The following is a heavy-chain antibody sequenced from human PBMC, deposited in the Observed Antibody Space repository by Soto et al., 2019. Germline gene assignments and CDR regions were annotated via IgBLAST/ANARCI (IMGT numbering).Heavy chain of an antibody. CDR3: ARDGDANIVAVLDY. V-gene: IGHV3-23*01. CDR1: GFTFSSRA. CDR2: ISGSGGDT. J-gene: IGHJ4*02. D-gene: IGHD5-12*01. Sequence: GGSLRLSCAASGFTFSSRAMSWVRQAPGKGLEWVSSISGSGGDTYYADSVKGRFTISRDNSKNTLYLQMNSLRAEDTAIYYCARDGDANIVAVLDYWGQGALVTVSS.